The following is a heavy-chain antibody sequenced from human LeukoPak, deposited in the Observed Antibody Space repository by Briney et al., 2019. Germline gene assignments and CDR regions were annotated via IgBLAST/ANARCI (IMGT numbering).Heavy chain of an antibody. CDR2: ISSSDNTR. V-gene: IGHV3-48*03. J-gene: IGHJ4*02. D-gene: IGHD6-19*01. CDR1: GFTFSSYE. CDR3: AREIVSAVAGNFDY. Sequence: GGSLRLPCAASGFTFSSYEMIWVRQAPGKGLVWVSYISSSDNTRTYADSVKGRFTVSRENAKNSLYLKMNSLRAEDTAVYYCAREIVSAVAGNFDYWGQGTLVTVSS.